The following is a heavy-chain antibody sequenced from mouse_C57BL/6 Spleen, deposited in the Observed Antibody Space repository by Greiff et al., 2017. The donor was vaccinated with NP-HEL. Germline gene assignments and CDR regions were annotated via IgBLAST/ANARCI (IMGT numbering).Heavy chain of an antibody. CDR1: GYTFTDYY. J-gene: IGHJ3*01. D-gene: IGHD2-2*01. V-gene: IGHV1-26*01. Sequence: VQLKESGPELVKPGASVKISCKASGYTFTDYYMNWVKQSHGKSLEWIGDINPNNGGTSYNQKFKGKATLTVDKSSSTAYMELRSLTSEDSAVYYCARAGYEDGFAYWGQGTLVTVAA. CDR2: INPNNGGT. CDR3: ARAGYEDGFAY.